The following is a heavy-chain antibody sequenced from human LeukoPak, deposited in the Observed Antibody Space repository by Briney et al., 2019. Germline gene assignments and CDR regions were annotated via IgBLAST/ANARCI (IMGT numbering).Heavy chain of an antibody. CDR3: ANLVLRGGYLCLDY. J-gene: IGHJ4*02. CDR2: FRGSGGST. Sequence: GGSLRLSCAASGFTFSSHAMSWVRQAPGKGLEWVPAFRGSGGSTYDADSVKRQFTISSDKSKITVFLQMNGVRVEDGAVYDWANLVLRGGYLCLDYGNQGPLVTV. V-gene: IGHV3-23*01. CDR1: GFTFSSHA. D-gene: IGHD3-16*01.